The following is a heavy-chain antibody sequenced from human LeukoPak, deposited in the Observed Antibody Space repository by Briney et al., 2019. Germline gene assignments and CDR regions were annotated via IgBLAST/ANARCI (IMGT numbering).Heavy chain of an antibody. CDR3: AKGAEEGLVITAVYYYYMDV. J-gene: IGHJ6*03. CDR1: GFTFTNHG. V-gene: IGHV3-23*01. Sequence: GGTLRLSCVASGFTFTNHGMSWVRQTPGKGLEWVSTISGSGYNTYYADSVKGRFTISRDSSKNTLFLQMNGLRPEDTAVYYCAKGAEEGLVITAVYYYYMDVWGKGTTVTISS. D-gene: IGHD3/OR15-3a*01. CDR2: ISGSGYNT.